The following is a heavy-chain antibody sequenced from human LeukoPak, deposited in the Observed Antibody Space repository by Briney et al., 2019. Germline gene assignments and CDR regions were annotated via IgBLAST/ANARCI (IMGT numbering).Heavy chain of an antibody. J-gene: IGHJ4*02. V-gene: IGHV3-23*01. CDR3: AKDANYLDSSDYSIPFDY. D-gene: IGHD6-19*01. Sequence: GGSLRLSCSASGFTFSRFAMTWVRHLPGKGLEWVSTISGNGLQTFYADSVKGRFSVSRDNSKNIVYLQMDSLRADDSALYSCAKDANYLDSSDYSIPFDYWGPGTLVTVAS. CDR2: ISGNGLQT. CDR1: GFTFSRFA.